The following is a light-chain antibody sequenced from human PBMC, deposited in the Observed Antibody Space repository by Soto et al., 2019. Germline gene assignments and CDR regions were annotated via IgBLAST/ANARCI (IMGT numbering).Light chain of an antibody. CDR3: SSFTSSSTLV. CDR2: EVS. CDR1: SSDVGGYNY. V-gene: IGLV2-14*01. J-gene: IGLJ2*01. Sequence: QSALTQPASVSGSPGQSITISCTGSSSDVGGYNYVSWYQQHPGKAPKLMIYEVSNRPSGVSDRFSGSKSGNTASLTISGLQTGDEADYYCSSFTSSSTLVFGGGTQLTVL.